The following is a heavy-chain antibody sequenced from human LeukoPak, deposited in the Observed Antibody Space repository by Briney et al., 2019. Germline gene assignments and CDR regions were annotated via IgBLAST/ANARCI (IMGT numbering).Heavy chain of an antibody. J-gene: IGHJ2*01. CDR3: VKVGYSGSSGYLDL. Sequence: SETLSLTCTVSGGSINSTNYYWGWIRQPPGKGLEWIGSIYYSGSTYYNPSLRSRVTISVDTSKNQFSLKLTSVTAADTAVYYCVKVGYSGSSGYLDLWGRGTLVTVSS. V-gene: IGHV4-39*01. CDR2: IYYSGST. CDR1: GGSINSTNYY. D-gene: IGHD5-12*01.